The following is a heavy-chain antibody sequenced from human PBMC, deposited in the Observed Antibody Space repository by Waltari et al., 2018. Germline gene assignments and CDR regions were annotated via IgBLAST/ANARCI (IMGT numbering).Heavy chain of an antibody. Sequence: EVQLVESGGGLVQPGGSLRLSCAASGFTFSSYWMNWVRQAPGKGLEWVGNRRQDGSEKYYVDSVKGRFTISRDNAKNALYLQMNSLRAEDTAVYYCARGRGYHYYLDVWGKGTTVTVSS. D-gene: IGHD3-10*01. J-gene: IGHJ6*03. CDR2: RRQDGSEK. CDR1: GFTFSSYW. V-gene: IGHV3-7*03. CDR3: ARGRGYHYYLDV.